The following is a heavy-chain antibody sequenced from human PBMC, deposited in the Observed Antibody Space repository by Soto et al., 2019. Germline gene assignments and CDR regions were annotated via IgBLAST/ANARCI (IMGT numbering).Heavy chain of an antibody. D-gene: IGHD5-18*01. CDR1: CGSISSYY. J-gene: IGHJ4*02. CDR2: IYYSGST. Sequence: SETLSLTCTVSCGSISSYYWSWIRQPPGKGLEWIGYIYYSGSTNYNPSLKSRVTISVDTSKNQFSLKLSSVTAADTAVYYCASSDESYGILGGRASWGQGPLVTVSS. CDR3: ASSDESYGILGGRAS. V-gene: IGHV4-59*01.